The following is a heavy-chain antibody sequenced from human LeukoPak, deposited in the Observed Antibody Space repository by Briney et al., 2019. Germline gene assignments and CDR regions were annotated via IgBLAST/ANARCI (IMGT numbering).Heavy chain of an antibody. V-gene: IGHV4-59*01. D-gene: IGHD6-13*01. CDR2: IYYSGST. Sequence: KPSETLSLTCTVSGGSISSYYWSWIRQPPGKGLEWIGDIYYSGSTNYNPSLKSRVTISVDTSKNQFSLKLTSVTTADTAIYYCASSRRGYTSGWFFDYWGQGALVTVSS. CDR3: ASSRRGYTSGWFFDY. J-gene: IGHJ4*02. CDR1: GGSISSYY.